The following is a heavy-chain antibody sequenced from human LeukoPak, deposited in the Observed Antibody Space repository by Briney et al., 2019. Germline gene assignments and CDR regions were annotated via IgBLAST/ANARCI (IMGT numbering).Heavy chain of an antibody. V-gene: IGHV3-21*01. CDR1: GFTFSSYG. Sequence: GGCLRLSCAASGFTFSSYGMNWVRQAPGKGLEWGSSISSSSGYTYYTDSVKGRFTNFGDNAKSSLILQMNSLRADDTAVYYCARDLGGYDGDYFDYWGQGILVTVSS. CDR3: ARDLGGYDGDYFDY. D-gene: IGHD5-12*01. CDR2: ISSSSGYT. J-gene: IGHJ4*02.